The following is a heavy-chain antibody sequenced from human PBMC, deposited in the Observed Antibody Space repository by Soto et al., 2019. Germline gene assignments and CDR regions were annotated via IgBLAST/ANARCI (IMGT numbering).Heavy chain of an antibody. Sequence: EVQLVESGGGLVQPGRSLRLSCAASGFTFDDYAMHWVRQAPGKGLEWVSGISWNSGSIGYADSVKGRFTISRDNAKNSLYLLMNSLRAEDTALYYCAKDGRGRYYDSSGYYIGWGQGTLVTVSS. D-gene: IGHD3-22*01. V-gene: IGHV3-9*01. CDR3: AKDGRGRYYDSSGYYIG. CDR1: GFTFDDYA. CDR2: ISWNSGSI. J-gene: IGHJ4*02.